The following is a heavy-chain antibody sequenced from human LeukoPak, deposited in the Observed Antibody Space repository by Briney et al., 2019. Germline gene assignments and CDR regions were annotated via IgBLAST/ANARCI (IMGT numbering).Heavy chain of an antibody. V-gene: IGHV3-64D*09. CDR1: GFTFSSYA. J-gene: IGHJ4*02. CDR2: ISSDGVTT. Sequence: GGSLRLSCSASGFTFSSYAMHWVRQAPGKGLEYVSAISSDGVTTYYADSVKGRFTIYRDNSKNTLYLQMSSLRAEDTAVYYCVKAMATYGYRVPFDYWGQGTLVTVSS. D-gene: IGHD5-18*01. CDR3: VKAMATYGYRVPFDY.